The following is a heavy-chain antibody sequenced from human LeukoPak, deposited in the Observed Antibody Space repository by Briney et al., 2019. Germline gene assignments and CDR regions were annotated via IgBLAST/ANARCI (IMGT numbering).Heavy chain of an antibody. CDR3: ATPPVGSWYSRPMDV. Sequence: PGGSLRLSCTASGFTFSSYWMAWVRQAPGKGLEWVSAISGSGGSTYYADSVKGRFTISRDNSKNTLYLQMNSLRAEDTAVYYCATPPVGSWYSRPMDVWGQGTTVTVSS. V-gene: IGHV3-23*01. CDR2: ISGSGGST. J-gene: IGHJ6*02. CDR1: GFTFSSYW. D-gene: IGHD6-13*01.